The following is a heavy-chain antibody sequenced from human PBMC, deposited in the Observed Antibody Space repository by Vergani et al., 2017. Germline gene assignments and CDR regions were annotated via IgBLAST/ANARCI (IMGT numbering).Heavy chain of an antibody. CDR2: IYYSGST. CDR1: GGSISSGGYY. CDR3: ARAASYYYYGMDV. V-gene: IGHV4-31*03. J-gene: IGHJ6*02. Sequence: QVQLQESGPGLVKPSQTLSLTCTVSGGSISSGGYYWSWIRQHPGKGLEWIGYIYYSGSTYYNPCLKRRVTIPVDTSKNQFSRKLRAVTAADTAVYYCARAASYYYYGMDVWGQGTTVTVSS. D-gene: IGHD6-25*01.